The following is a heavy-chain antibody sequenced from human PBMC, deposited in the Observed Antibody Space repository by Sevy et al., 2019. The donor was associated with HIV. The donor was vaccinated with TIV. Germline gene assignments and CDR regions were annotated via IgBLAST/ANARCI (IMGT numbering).Heavy chain of an antibody. V-gene: IGHV4-59*11. CDR2: IHYSGST. D-gene: IGHD3-22*01. CDR1: GGSITSHY. CDR3: VNHYDSSGYYIFQH. Sequence: SETLSLTCTVSGGSITSHYWSWIRQPPGKGLEWIGYIHYSGSTNYNPSLKSRVTISADTSKNQFSLRLSSVTAADAAVYYCVNHYDSSGYYIFQHWGQGTLVTVSS. J-gene: IGHJ1*01.